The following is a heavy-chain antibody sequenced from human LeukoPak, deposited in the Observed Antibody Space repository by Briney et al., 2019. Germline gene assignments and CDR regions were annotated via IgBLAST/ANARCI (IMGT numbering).Heavy chain of an antibody. D-gene: IGHD4-11*01. CDR1: GFTFSSYG. CDR3: AKEGDYSNYYDY. Sequence: GGSLRLSCAASGFTFSSYGMHWVRQAPGEGLEWVAVISYAGSNKYYADSVKGRFTISRDNSKNTLYLQMNSLRAEDTAVYYCAKEGDYSNYYDYWGQGTLVTVSS. CDR2: ISYAGSNK. V-gene: IGHV3-30*18. J-gene: IGHJ4*02.